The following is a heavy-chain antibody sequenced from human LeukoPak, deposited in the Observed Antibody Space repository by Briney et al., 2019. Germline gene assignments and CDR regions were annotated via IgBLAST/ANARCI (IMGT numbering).Heavy chain of an antibody. CDR2: IYSGGGT. CDR3: ASRRFLEGTDDY. Sequence: GSLRLSCAASGLTVSSNYMSWVRQAPGKGLEWVSVIYSGGGTYYADSVKGRFTISRDNSKNTLYLQMNSLRAEDPAVYYCASRRFLEGTDDYWGQGTLVTVSS. J-gene: IGHJ4*02. V-gene: IGHV3-66*01. CDR1: GLTVSSNY. D-gene: IGHD3-3*01.